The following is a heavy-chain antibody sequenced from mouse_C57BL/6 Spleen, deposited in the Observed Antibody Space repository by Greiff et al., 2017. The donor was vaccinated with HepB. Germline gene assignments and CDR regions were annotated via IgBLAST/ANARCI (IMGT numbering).Heavy chain of an antibody. CDR1: GYSITSGYD. CDR3: AREGRDYYAMDY. J-gene: IGHJ4*01. Sequence: VQLKESGPGMVKPSQSLSLTCTVTGYSITSGYDWHWIRHFPGNKLEWMGYISYSGSTNYNPSLKSRISITHDTSKNHFFLKLNSVTTEDTATYYCAREGRDYYAMDYWGQGTSVTVSS. V-gene: IGHV3-1*01. CDR2: ISYSGST.